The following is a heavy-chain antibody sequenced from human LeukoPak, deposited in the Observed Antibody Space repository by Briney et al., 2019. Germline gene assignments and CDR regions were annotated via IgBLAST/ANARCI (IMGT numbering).Heavy chain of an antibody. V-gene: IGHV3-9*01. CDR2: ISWNSGSI. J-gene: IGHJ4*02. CDR1: GFTFDDYA. CDR3: GKDAGGERGRGGGFDY. Sequence: GGSLRLSCAASGFTFDDYAMHWVRQAPGKGLEWVSGISWNSGSIGYADSVKGRFTISRDNAKNSLYLQMNSLRAEDTALYYCGKDAGGERGRGGGFDYWGQGTLVTVSS. D-gene: IGHD3-16*01.